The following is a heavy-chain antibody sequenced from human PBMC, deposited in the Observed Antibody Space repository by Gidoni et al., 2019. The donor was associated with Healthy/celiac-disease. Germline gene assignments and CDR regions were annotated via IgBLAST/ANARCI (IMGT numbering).Heavy chain of an antibody. CDR3: ARAGYCSGGSCYRSYSTGDY. Sequence: EVQLVQSGAEVKKPGESLKISCKGSGYSFTSYWIGWVRQMPGKGLEWMGIIYPGDSDTRYSPSFQGQVTISADKSISTAYLQWSSLKASDTAMYYCARAGYCSGGSCYRSYSTGDYWGQGTLVTVSS. CDR2: IYPGDSDT. J-gene: IGHJ4*02. V-gene: IGHV5-51*01. CDR1: GYSFTSYW. D-gene: IGHD2-15*01.